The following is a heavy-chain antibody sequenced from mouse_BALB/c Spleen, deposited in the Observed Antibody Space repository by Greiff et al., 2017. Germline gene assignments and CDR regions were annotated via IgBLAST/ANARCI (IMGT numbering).Heavy chain of an antibody. D-gene: IGHD1-1*01. V-gene: IGHV1-39*01. Sequence: EVKLLESGPELEKPGASVKISCKASGYSFTGYNMNWVKQSNGKSLEWIVNIDPYYGGTSYNQKFKGKSTLTVDKSSSTAYMQLKSLTSEDSAVYYCARNYGSRDSYYYAMDYWGQGTSVTVSS. CDR2: IDPYYGGT. CDR3: ARNYGSRDSYYYAMDY. CDR1: GYSFTGYN. J-gene: IGHJ4*01.